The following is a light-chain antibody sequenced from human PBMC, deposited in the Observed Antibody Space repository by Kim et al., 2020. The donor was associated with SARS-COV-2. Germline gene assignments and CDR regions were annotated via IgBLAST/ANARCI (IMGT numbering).Light chain of an antibody. CDR3: QHYHSAPRT. Sequence: ASVGDRATITCRASQGIRSYLAWYQQTPGKVPNLLIYDTSTLQSGVPSRFSGSGSGTDFTLTINSLQPEDVATYYCQHYHSAPRTFGQGTKVEVK. CDR1: QGIRSY. CDR2: DTS. V-gene: IGKV1-27*01. J-gene: IGKJ1*01.